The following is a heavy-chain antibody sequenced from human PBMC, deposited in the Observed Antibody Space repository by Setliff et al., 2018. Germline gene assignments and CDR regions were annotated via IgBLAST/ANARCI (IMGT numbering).Heavy chain of an antibody. CDR3: ARGDCTNGVCSIDC. J-gene: IGHJ4*02. Sequence: ASVKVSCKASGYTFTSYDINWVRQATGQGLEWMGWMNPNSGNTGYAQKFQGRVTMTRNTSISTAYMELSSLRSEDTAVYYCARGDCTNGVCSIDCWGQGTLVTVSS. CDR1: GYTFTSYD. D-gene: IGHD2-8*01. CDR2: MNPNSGNT. V-gene: IGHV1-8*02.